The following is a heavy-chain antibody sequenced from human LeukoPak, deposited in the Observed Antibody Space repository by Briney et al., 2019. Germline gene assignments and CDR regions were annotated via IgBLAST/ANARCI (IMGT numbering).Heavy chain of an antibody. Sequence: PSETLSLTCTVSGVSISSSNWWRWVRQPPGKGLEWIGEIYHSRSNNYNPSLKSRVTISVDKYKNQFYLNMTSVTAEDTAVYYCARDYDVLSGNYVDYWGQGTLVTVSS. V-gene: IGHV4-4*02. J-gene: IGHJ4*02. CDR1: GVSISSSNW. CDR2: IYHSRSN. CDR3: ARDYDVLSGNYVDY. D-gene: IGHD3-3*01.